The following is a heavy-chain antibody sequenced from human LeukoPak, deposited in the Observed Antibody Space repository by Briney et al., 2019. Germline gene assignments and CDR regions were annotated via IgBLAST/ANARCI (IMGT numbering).Heavy chain of an antibody. CDR3: ARMITYYDFWSGFADSRAYYFDY. Sequence: SETLSLTCTVSGGSISSGDYYWSWIRQPPGKGLEWIGYIYYSGSTYYNPSLKSRVTISVDTSKNQFSLKLSSVTAADTAVYYCARMITYYDFWSGFADSRAYYFDYWGQGTLVTVSS. J-gene: IGHJ4*02. D-gene: IGHD3-3*01. CDR1: GGSISSGDYY. CDR2: IYYSGST. V-gene: IGHV4-30-4*01.